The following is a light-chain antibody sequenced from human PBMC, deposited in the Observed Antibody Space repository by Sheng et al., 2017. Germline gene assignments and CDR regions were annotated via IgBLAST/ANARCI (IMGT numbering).Light chain of an antibody. Sequence: QSALTQPASVSGSPGQSITISCTGTGSDIGGYNYVSWYQQHPGTAPKLMIYDVSNRPSGVSNRFSGSKSGNTASLTISGLQTEDEADYYCTSYTTSSTFVFGTGTKVTVL. CDR3: TSYTTSSTFV. V-gene: IGLV2-14*03. CDR2: DVS. CDR1: GSDIGGYNY. J-gene: IGLJ1*01.